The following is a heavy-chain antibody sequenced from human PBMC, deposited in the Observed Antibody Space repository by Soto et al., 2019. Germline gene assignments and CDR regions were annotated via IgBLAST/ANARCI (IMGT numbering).Heavy chain of an antibody. D-gene: IGHD5-18*01. CDR1: GKSFPAYG. CDR3: VKVPYTEAGNFLHYFFAY. V-gene: IGHV5-51*01. Sequence: GEPLKISGRAFGKSFPAYGIGWVRKLPGKGLDYMAIIYPDASDTRYSPSFRGQVSISVDKSSSTAYLRWSSLKASDTAMYYCVKVPYTEAGNFLHYFFAYWAQGTLVPVSS. CDR2: IYPDASDT. J-gene: IGHJ4*02.